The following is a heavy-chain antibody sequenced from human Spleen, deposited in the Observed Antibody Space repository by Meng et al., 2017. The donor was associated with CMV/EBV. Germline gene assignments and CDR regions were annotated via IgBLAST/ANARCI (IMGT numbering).Heavy chain of an antibody. Sequence: GESLKISCAASGFTFSTYWMSWVRQAPGKGLEWVANINQDESEKYSVDSVKGRFTISRDNAKNSLYLQMNSLRAEDTAVYYCARGQDGDSTAGGGFDPWGQGTLVTVSS. CDR2: INQDESEK. J-gene: IGHJ5*02. D-gene: IGHD4-17*01. CDR1: GFTFSTYW. CDR3: ARGQDGDSTAGGGFDP. V-gene: IGHV3-7*01.